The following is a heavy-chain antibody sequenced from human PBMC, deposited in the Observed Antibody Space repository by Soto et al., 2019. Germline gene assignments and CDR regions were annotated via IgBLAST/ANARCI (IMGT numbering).Heavy chain of an antibody. CDR3: ATAPRYYGSRLFDY. V-gene: IGHV4-59*07. CDR2: IYYSGST. Sequence: SDTLSLTCTVSGGSISSYYWSWIRQPPGKGLEWIGYIYYSGSTNYNPSLKSRVTISVDTSKNQFSLKLSSVTAADTAVYYCATAPRYYGSRLFDYWGQGTLVTVSS. J-gene: IGHJ4*02. CDR1: GGSISSYY. D-gene: IGHD3-10*01.